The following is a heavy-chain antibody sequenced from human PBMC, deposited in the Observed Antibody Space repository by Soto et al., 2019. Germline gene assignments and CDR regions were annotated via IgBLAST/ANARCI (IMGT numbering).Heavy chain of an antibody. V-gene: IGHV6-1*01. CDR2: TYYRSKWYN. CDR3: VRDLGGLDV. CDR1: GDSVSSHSAG. Sequence: PSQTLSLTCAISGDSVSSHSAGWNWIRQSPSRGLEWLGRTYYRSKWYNDYAVSVKSRININPDTSKNQFSLQLTSVTPEDTAAYYCVRDLGGLDVWGQGTTVTVSS. D-gene: IGHD1-26*01. J-gene: IGHJ6*02.